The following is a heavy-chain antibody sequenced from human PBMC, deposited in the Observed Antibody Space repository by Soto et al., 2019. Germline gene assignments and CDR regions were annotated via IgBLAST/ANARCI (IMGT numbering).Heavy chain of an antibody. D-gene: IGHD3-10*01. Sequence: QVQLVESGGGVVQPGRSLRLSCAASGFTFSSSGIHWVRQAPGKGLEWVSIISYDGTNKYYADSVKGRFTISRDNSKNMLYLQMSSLRAEDTAVYYCAKDLGWFDCFDIWGQGTMVTVSS. J-gene: IGHJ3*02. V-gene: IGHV3-30*18. CDR1: GFTFSSSG. CDR3: AKDLGWFDCFDI. CDR2: ISYDGTNK.